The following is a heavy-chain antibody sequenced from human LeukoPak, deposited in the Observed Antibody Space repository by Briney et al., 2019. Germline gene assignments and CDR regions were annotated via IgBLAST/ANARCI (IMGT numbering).Heavy chain of an antibody. V-gene: IGHV4-59*01. CDR1: GGSISSYY. CDR3: AREDYYDSSGYYWGAFDI. J-gene: IGHJ3*02. CDR2: IYYSWRT. Sequence: PSETLSLTCTVSGGSISSYYWSWIRQPPGKGLEWMGYIYYSWRTNYNPSVKSRVTISVETYKNQFSLKLSSVTAADTAVYYCAREDYYDSSGYYWGAFDIWGQGTMVTVSS. D-gene: IGHD3-22*01.